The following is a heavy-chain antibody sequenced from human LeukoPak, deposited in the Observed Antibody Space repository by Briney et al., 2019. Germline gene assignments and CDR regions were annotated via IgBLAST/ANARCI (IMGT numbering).Heavy chain of an antibody. CDR1: GYTFTSYY. D-gene: IGHD2-2*01. CDR3: ARGGGCSSTSCYGTSDWFDP. V-gene: IGHV1-46*01. Sequence: ASVKVSCKASGYTFTSYYVHWVRQAPGQGLEWMGIINPSGGSTSYAQKFQGRVTMTRDTSTSTVYMGLSSLRSEDTAVYYCARGGGCSSTSCYGTSDWFDPWGQGTLVTVSS. CDR2: INPSGGST. J-gene: IGHJ5*02.